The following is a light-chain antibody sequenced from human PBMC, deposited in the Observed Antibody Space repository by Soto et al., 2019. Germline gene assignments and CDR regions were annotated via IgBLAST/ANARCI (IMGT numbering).Light chain of an antibody. J-gene: IGKJ4*01. CDR3: QQSYKILT. Sequence: DIQLTQSPASLSASVGDRVTITCRASDNIGSNLNWYQHQTGTAPKLLIYAASSLQGGVPSRFSGSGYGTQFTLTISGLPTEDVATYYCQQSYKILTFGGGTWVDIK. CDR1: DNIGSN. CDR2: AAS. V-gene: IGKV1-39*01.